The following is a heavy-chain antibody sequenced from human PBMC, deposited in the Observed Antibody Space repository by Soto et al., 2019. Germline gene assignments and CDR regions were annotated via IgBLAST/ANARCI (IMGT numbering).Heavy chain of an antibody. V-gene: IGHV3-53*02. CDR3: ARVGTSESFFDY. D-gene: IGHD7-27*01. CDR2: LYFYGSA. CDR1: GFTLSNNR. J-gene: IGHJ4*02. Sequence: EVRLVETGGGLIQPGGSLRLSCVVSGFTLSNNRMTWVRQVPGQGLEWVSDLYFYGSANYADSVRGRFTISKDDSKNTLYLQMNNLGADDTAVYYCARVGTSESFFDYWGQGTLVTVSP.